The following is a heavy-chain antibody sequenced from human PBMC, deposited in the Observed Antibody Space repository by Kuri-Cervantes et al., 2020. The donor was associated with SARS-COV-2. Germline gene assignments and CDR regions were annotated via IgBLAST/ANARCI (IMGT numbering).Heavy chain of an antibody. D-gene: IGHD3-9*01. CDR3: ARWDLYYDILTGYYPTGYFDL. V-gene: IGHV4-30-2*01. Sequence: SETLSLTCEVSGGSISSGGYSWAWIRQPPGKGLEWIGYIYQSGGTYYNPSLKSRVIISVDRSKNQFSLKLESVTAADTAVYYCARWDLYYDILTGYYPTGYFDLWGRGTLVTVSS. J-gene: IGHJ2*01. CDR1: GGSISSGGYS. CDR2: IYQSGGT.